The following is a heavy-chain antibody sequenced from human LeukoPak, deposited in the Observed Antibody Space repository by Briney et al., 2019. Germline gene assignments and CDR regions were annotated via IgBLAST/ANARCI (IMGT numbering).Heavy chain of an antibody. D-gene: IGHD5-18*01. CDR2: ISWNSGSI. J-gene: IGHJ4*02. CDR1: GFTFDDYA. Sequence: GGSLRLSCAASGFTFDDYAMHWVRHAPGEGLEWVSGISWNSGSITYADSVKGRFTISRDNAKNSLYLQMNSLRAEDTAVYYCARYDTAMVTFPLSFDYWGQGTLVTVSS. V-gene: IGHV3-9*01. CDR3: ARYDTAMVTFPLSFDY.